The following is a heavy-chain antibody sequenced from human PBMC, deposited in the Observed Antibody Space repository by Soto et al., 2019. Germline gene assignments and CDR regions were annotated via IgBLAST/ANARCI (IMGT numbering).Heavy chain of an antibody. Sequence: EVQLLESGGGLVQSGGSLRLSCAVSGFSFSNYAMSWVRQAPGKGLEWVSGISGGGFNTFYVDSVKGRFTISRDNSKNTIYLQMSSLTVEDTAIYYCAKEADEQWLIDPIDSWGQGTLVTVSS. CDR3: AKEADEQWLIDPIDS. CDR2: ISGGGFNT. CDR1: GFSFSNYA. J-gene: IGHJ4*02. D-gene: IGHD6-19*01. V-gene: IGHV3-23*01.